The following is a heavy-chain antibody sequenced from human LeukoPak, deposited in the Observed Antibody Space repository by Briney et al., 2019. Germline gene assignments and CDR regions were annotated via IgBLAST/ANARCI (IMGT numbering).Heavy chain of an antibody. D-gene: IGHD2-2*02. CDR1: GLSISDYC. CDR2: ISSVTSAI. Sequence: GGSLRLSCAASGLSISDYCMSWIRQAPGEGLQWISYISSVTSAIHYADSMKGRFTMSRDNAKNSVYLQMNSLRTEDTAMYFCVSTPAIRRLNFWGQGTLVTVSS. CDR3: VSTPAIRRLNF. V-gene: IGHV3-11*01. J-gene: IGHJ4*02.